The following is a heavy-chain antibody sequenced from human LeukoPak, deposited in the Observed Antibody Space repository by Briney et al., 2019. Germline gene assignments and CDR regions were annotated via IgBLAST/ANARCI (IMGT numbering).Heavy chain of an antibody. Sequence: APVKVSCKASGYTFTGYYLHWVRQAPGQGLEWMGWINPNSGGTNYAQKFQGWVTMTRDTSISTAYMELSRLRSDDTAVYYCARGADDILTGYYMSDWGQGTLVTVSS. D-gene: IGHD3-9*01. CDR3: ARGADDILTGYYMSD. J-gene: IGHJ4*02. CDR2: INPNSGGT. CDR1: GYTFTGYY. V-gene: IGHV1-2*04.